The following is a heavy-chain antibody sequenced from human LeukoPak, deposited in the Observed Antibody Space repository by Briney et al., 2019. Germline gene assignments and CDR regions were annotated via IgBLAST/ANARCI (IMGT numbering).Heavy chain of an antibody. V-gene: IGHV3-23*01. CDR2: ISGSGGST. D-gene: IGHD1-1*01. Sequence: GGSLRLSCAASGFTFSSYAMSWVRQAPGKGLEWVPAISGSGGSTYYADSVKGRFAISRDNSKNTLYLQMNSLRAEDTAVYYCAKVGRDDGDYWGQGTLVTVSS. J-gene: IGHJ4*02. CDR3: AKVGRDDGDY. CDR1: GFTFSSYA.